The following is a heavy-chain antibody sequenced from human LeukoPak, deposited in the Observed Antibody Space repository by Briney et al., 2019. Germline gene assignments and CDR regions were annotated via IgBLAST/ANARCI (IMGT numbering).Heavy chain of an antibody. CDR1: GFTFSSYA. Sequence: PGGSLRLSCAASGFTFSSYAMSWVRQAPGKGLEWVANIKQDGSEKYYVDSVKGRFTISRDNAKNSLYLQMNSLRAEDTAVYYCARGGQWLVLLPDYWGQGTLVTVSS. CDR2: IKQDGSEK. D-gene: IGHD6-19*01. CDR3: ARGGQWLVLLPDY. J-gene: IGHJ4*02. V-gene: IGHV3-7*01.